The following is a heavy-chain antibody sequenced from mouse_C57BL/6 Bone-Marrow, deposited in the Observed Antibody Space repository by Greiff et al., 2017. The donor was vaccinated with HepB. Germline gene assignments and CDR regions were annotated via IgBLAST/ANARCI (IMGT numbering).Heavy chain of an antibody. CDR3: GRQGKLGYAMDY. J-gene: IGHJ4*01. CDR2: ISNGGGST. D-gene: IGHD3-1*01. Sequence: EVKLVEPGGGLVQPGGSLKLSCAASGFTFSDYYMYWVRQTPEKGLEWVAYISNGGGSTYYPDTVKGRFTISKDNAKNTLSLQMSRLKSEDTAMYYCGRQGKLGYAMDYWGQGTSVTVSS. V-gene: IGHV5-12*01. CDR1: GFTFSDYY.